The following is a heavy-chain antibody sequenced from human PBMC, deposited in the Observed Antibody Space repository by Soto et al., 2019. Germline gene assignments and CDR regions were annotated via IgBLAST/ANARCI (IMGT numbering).Heavy chain of an antibody. CDR3: ARGGQDFWSGPFDY. Sequence: SLTCAVSGDSISSGYYWAWIRQPAGKGLEWIGRIDNSGTTNYNPSLKSRVTISADTSRNQFSLKLNSVTAADTAVYYCARGGQDFWSGPFDYWGQGAQV. D-gene: IGHD3-3*01. V-gene: IGHV4-38-2*01. J-gene: IGHJ4*02. CDR2: IDNSGTT. CDR1: GDSISSGYY.